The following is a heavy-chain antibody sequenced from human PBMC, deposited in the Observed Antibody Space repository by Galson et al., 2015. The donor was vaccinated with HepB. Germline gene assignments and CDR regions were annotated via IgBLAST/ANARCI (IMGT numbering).Heavy chain of an antibody. Sequence: CALSGDSVSSNTVGWNWIRQSPSRGLEWLGRTYYRSKWSNDYAVSVKSRITINPDTSKNQFSLQLNSVTPEDTAVYYCAKSIHLGRGFDSWGQGTLVTVSS. V-gene: IGHV6-1*01. D-gene: IGHD7-27*01. J-gene: IGHJ4*02. CDR1: GDSVSSNTVG. CDR2: TYYRSKWSN. CDR3: AKSIHLGRGFDS.